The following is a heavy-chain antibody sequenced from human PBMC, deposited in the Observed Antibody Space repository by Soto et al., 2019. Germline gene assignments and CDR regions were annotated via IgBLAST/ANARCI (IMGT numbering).Heavy chain of an antibody. J-gene: IGHJ6*02. D-gene: IGHD2-21*02. CDR2: IYWDDDK. Sequence: QITLKESGPTLVKPTQTLTLTCTFSGFSLSTSGVSVGWIRQPPGKALEWLALIYWDDDKRYSPSLKSRLTITKDTTKNQVVLIMTNMDPVDTATYYCAHSRCGGDCLQSYPSHYYYGMDVWGQGTTVTVSS. CDR1: GFSLSTSGVS. V-gene: IGHV2-5*02. CDR3: AHSRCGGDCLQSYPSHYYYGMDV.